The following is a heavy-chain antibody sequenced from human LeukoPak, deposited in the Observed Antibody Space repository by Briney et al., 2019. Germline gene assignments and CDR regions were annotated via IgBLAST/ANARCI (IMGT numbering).Heavy chain of an antibody. CDR3: ARASMVRGVIITTYMDV. V-gene: IGHV3-48*04. CDR1: GFTFSSYS. CDR2: ISSSGSTI. D-gene: IGHD3-10*01. J-gene: IGHJ6*03. Sequence: PGGSLRLSCAASGFTFSSYSMNWVRQAPGKGLEWVSYISSSGSTIYCADSVKGRFTISRDNAKNSLYLRMNSLRAEDTAVYYCARASMVRGVIITTYMDVWGKGTTVTISS.